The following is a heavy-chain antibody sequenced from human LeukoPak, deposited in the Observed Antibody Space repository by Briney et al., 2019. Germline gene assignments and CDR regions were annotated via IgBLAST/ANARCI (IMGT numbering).Heavy chain of an antibody. CDR1: GFTFNRNN. CDR3: ARETIQAVAGYL. J-gene: IGHJ5*02. V-gene: IGHV3-48*01. D-gene: IGHD6-19*01. CDR2: ISSTSITM. Sequence: PGGSLRLSCAASGFTFNRNNMNWVRQAPGKGLEWVSYISSTSITMYYADSVKGRFTISRDNAKNSLYLQMNSLRADDTAVYYCARETIQAVAGYLWGQGTLVTVSS.